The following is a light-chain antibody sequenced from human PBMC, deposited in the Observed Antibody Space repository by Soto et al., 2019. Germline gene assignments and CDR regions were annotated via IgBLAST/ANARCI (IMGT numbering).Light chain of an antibody. J-gene: IGLJ1*01. CDR2: DVS. CDR3: SSYTSSSTLPYV. Sequence: QSALTQPASVSGSPGQSITISCTGTSSDVGGYNYVSWYQQHPGKAPKLMIYDVSNRPSGVSNRFSGSKSGNTASLTISGVQAEDEADYYGSSYTSSSTLPYVFGTGTKLTVL. V-gene: IGLV2-14*01. CDR1: SSDVGGYNY.